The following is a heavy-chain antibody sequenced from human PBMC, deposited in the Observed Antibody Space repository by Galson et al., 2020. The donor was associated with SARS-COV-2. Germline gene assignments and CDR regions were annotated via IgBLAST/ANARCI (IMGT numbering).Heavy chain of an antibody. CDR2: VSGYSGNK. CDR1: GYTFTNYD. J-gene: IGHJ4*02. Sequence: ALVKVSCKASGYTFTNYDINWVRQAPGQGLEWMGWVSGYSGNKNYAQKLQGRVTMTTDTSTSTAYMELGSLRSDDTAVYYCARAGKYGSGCYPLDYWGQGTLVTVAS. CDR3: ARAGKYGSGCYPLDY. V-gene: IGHV1-18*04. D-gene: IGHD3-10*01.